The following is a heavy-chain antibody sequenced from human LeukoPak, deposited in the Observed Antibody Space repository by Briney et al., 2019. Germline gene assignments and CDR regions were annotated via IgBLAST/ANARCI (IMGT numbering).Heavy chain of an antibody. V-gene: IGHV4-39*07. J-gene: IGHJ6*03. CDR3: ARVDGSGSYGYYYYMDV. Sequence: SETLSLTCTVSGGSISSSSYYWGWIRQPPGKGLEWIGSIYYSGSTYYNPSLKSRVTISVDTSKNQFSLKLSSVTAADTAVYYCARVDGSGSYGYYYYMDVWGKGTTVTISS. D-gene: IGHD3-10*01. CDR1: GGSISSSSYY. CDR2: IYYSGST.